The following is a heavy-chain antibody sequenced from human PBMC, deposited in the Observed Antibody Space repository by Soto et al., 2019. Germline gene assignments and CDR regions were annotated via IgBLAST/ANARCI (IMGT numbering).Heavy chain of an antibody. V-gene: IGHV4-59*13. D-gene: IGHD6-13*01. CDR3: ARYRREAVAGYTLDN. CDR2: TYHRGTT. Sequence: SETLSLTCTVSGASISSYYWSWIRQPPGKGLEWMGFTYHRGTTNYNPSLKSRVTIVADTSKNQFSLRLRSVTAADTAVYYCARYRREAVAGYTLDNWGQGILVTVSS. J-gene: IGHJ4*02. CDR1: GASISSYY.